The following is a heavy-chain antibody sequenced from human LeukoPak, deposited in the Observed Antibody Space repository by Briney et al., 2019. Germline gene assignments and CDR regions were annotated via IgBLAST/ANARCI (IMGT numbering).Heavy chain of an antibody. V-gene: IGHV4-38-2*01. Sequence: SETLSLTCGVSGYSIGSGYFWAWIRQPPGKGLEWIGSMSYDGSTQYNPSLQSRVTISGDTSKNKFSLKLRSVVAPDTAVYYCARHSGSGSLSRPFDPWGQGTLVTVSS. J-gene: IGHJ5*02. CDR2: MSYDGST. D-gene: IGHD3-10*01. CDR3: ARHSGSGSLSRPFDP. CDR1: GYSIGSGYF.